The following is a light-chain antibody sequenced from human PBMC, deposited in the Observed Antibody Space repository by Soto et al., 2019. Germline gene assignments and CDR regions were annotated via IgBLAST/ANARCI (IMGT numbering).Light chain of an antibody. CDR1: PAIASF. Sequence: IQLTQSPSSLSASVGDRVTITCRASPAIASFLAWYQQKPGTAPKLLIYGASTLQSGVPSRFSGSRSGTDYTLTIGSLQPEDFATYYCQQYSDYPRTFGQGTKVEI. J-gene: IGKJ1*01. CDR3: QQYSDYPRT. V-gene: IGKV1-9*01. CDR2: GAS.